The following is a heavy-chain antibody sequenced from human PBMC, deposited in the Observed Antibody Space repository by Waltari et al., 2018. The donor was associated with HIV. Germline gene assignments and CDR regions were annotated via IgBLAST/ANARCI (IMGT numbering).Heavy chain of an antibody. V-gene: IGHV4-59*08. Sequence: QVQLQESGPGLVKPSETLSLTCTVSGGSIRSYSWSWIRQPPGKGLEWIGYIYYSGSTNYNPSLKSRVTISVDTSKNQFSLKLSSVTAADTAVYYCARLGYDSSGYYPRPPWYAFDIWGQGTMVTVSS. D-gene: IGHD3-22*01. CDR3: ARLGYDSSGYYPRPPWYAFDI. CDR1: GGSIRSYS. J-gene: IGHJ3*02. CDR2: IYYSGST.